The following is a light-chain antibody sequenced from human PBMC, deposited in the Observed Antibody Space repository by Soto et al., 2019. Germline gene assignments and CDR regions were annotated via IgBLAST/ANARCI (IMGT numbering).Light chain of an antibody. V-gene: IGKV3-15*01. CDR3: QQYYNWPRT. Sequence: EIVITQSPGTLSLSPGDTATLSCRASQSLGSDLAWYQQKPGQAPRLLIFGASARPTGIPARISGSGSGTEFTLTISSLRSEDFAVYFCQQYYNWPRTFGQGTKVDIK. CDR1: QSLGSD. J-gene: IGKJ1*01. CDR2: GAS.